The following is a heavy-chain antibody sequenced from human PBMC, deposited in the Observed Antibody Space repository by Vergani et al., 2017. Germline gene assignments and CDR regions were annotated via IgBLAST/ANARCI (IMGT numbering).Heavy chain of an antibody. CDR2: IYPGDSDT. J-gene: IGHJ5*02. V-gene: IGHV5-51*01. D-gene: IGHD4-11*01. Sequence: EVQLVQSGAEVKKPGESLKISCKGSGHSFTSYWIGWVRQMPGKGLEWMGIIYPGDSDTRYSPSFQGQVTISADKSISTDYLHWSSLKASDPAMYYCARRGRSTEGWGGNWFDPWGQGTLVTVSS. CDR1: GHSFTSYW. CDR3: ARRGRSTEGWGGNWFDP.